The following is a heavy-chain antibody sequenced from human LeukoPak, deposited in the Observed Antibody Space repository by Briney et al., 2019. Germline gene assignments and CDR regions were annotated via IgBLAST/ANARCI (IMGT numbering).Heavy chain of an antibody. Sequence: SEALSLTCTVSGGSISSYYWSWIRQPPGKGLEWIGYIYYSGSTNYNPSLKSRVTISVDTSKNQFSLKLSSVTAADTAVYYCARESELGNNWFDPWGQGTLVTVSS. D-gene: IGHD7-27*01. CDR2: IYYSGST. CDR3: ARESELGNNWFDP. V-gene: IGHV4-59*01. CDR1: GGSISSYY. J-gene: IGHJ5*02.